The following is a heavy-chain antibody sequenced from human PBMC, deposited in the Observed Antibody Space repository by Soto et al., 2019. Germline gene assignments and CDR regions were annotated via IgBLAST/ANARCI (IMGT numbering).Heavy chain of an antibody. CDR2: MLYSGLT. D-gene: IGHD2-15*01. CDR3: APLSVSLSGPYGIHV. V-gene: IGHV4-39*01. Sequence: PSETLSLTCSVSGYSVSSSDYYWAWIRQPPGKGLEWIGSMLYSGLTYYNPSLKSRVTLSVDTSKNQFSVRLNSVTASDTAVYYCAPLSVSLSGPYGIHVWGQGTTDTVSS. J-gene: IGHJ6*02. CDR1: GYSVSSSDYY.